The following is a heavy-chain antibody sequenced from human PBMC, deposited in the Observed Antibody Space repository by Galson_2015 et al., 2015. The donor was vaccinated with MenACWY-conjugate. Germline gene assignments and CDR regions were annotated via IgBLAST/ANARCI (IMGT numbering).Heavy chain of an antibody. D-gene: IGHD1-14*01. CDR1: GGSFRGYY. J-gene: IGHJ5*02. Sequence: TLSLTCAVSGGSFRGYYLTWVRQPPGQGLEWIGYIHPTGSTDYNPSLKSRVTMSVDTSKNQFYLKLTSVTAADTAVYYCATGRDAYKTGSWGPGTLVTVSS. V-gene: IGHV4-34*01. CDR3: ATGRDAYKTGS. CDR2: IHPTGST.